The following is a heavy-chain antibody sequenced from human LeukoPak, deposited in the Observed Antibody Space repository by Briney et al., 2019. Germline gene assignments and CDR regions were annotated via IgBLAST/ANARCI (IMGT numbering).Heavy chain of an antibody. J-gene: IGHJ4*02. D-gene: IGHD1-26*01. V-gene: IGHV3-30*02. CDR3: GKRLTSWELEY. Sequence: GGSLRLSCAASGFTFSNYGMHWVRQAPGKGLGWVAVIWSGGTDKYYADSVKGRFTVSRDNSKNTPYLQMNSLRAEDTAVYYCGKRLTSWELEYWGQGTLVTVSS. CDR2: IWSGGTDK. CDR1: GFTFSNYG.